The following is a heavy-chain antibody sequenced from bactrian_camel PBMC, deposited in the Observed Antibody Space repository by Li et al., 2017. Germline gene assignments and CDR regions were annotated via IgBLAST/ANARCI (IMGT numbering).Heavy chain of an antibody. V-gene: IGHV3S1*01. CDR1: GFTFSNYW. D-gene: IGHD1*01. CDR3: AAYLFRGVLCRPEQLPPRSAS. J-gene: IGHJ4*01. Sequence: HVQLVESGGGLVQPGGSLRLSCAASGFTFSNYWMYWVRQAPGKGLEWVSTINSGGDTTYYANSVKGRFTISKDDAKDTLYLQMNMLKPEDSAMYYCAAYLFRGVLCRPEQLPPRSASWGQGTQVTVS. CDR2: INSGGDTT.